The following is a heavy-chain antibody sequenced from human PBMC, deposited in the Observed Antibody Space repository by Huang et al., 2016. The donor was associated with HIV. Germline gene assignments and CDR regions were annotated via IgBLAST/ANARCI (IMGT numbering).Heavy chain of an antibody. Sequence: EVQFVESGGGLVKPGRSLRLSCTASGFTFGNYGMSWFRQAPGKGLEWVGVIRRKEYSETTEYAASGKGRFTISRDDSKSIAYLQMNSLKPEDTAVYYCTRDSVYPNYYDGSGFYFDYWGQGTLVTVSS. CDR2: IRRKEYSETT. CDR1: GFTFGNYG. J-gene: IGHJ4*02. CDR3: TRDSVYPNYYDGSGFYFDY. D-gene: IGHD3-22*01. V-gene: IGHV3-49*05.